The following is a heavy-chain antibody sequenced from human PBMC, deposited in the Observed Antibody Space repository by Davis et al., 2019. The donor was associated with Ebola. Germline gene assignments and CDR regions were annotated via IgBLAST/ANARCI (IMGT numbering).Heavy chain of an antibody. D-gene: IGHD3-3*01. V-gene: IGHV4-59*01. CDR2: IYYTGST. J-gene: IGHJ6*03. CDR1: GASIASDY. CDR3: ARVTISSFGVYSYYHMDV. Sequence: MPGGSLRLSCSVSGASIASDYWTWIRQPPGKGLDWIGYIYYTGSTNYNPSLKSRVTMSVDTSKNQFSLRLSSVTAADTALYYCARVTISSFGVYSYYHMDVWGKGTAVTVSS.